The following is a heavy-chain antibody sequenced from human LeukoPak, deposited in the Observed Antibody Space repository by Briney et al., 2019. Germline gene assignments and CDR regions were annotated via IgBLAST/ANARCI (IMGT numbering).Heavy chain of an antibody. CDR2: ISSSGSTI. V-gene: IGHV3-48*03. CDR3: ARDVLDIVVVVAASNWFDP. Sequence: GGSLRLSCAASGFTFSSYEMNWVRQAPGKGLEWVSYISSSGSTIYYADSVKGRFTISRDNAKNSLYLQMNSLRAEDTAVYYCARDVLDIVVVVAASNWFDPWGQGTLVTVSS. CDR1: GFTFSSYE. J-gene: IGHJ5*02. D-gene: IGHD2-15*01.